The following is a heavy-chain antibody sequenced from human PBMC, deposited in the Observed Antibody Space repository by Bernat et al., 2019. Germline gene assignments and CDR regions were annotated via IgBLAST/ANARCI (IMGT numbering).Heavy chain of an antibody. Sequence: QVQLVESGGGVVQPGRSLRLSCAASGFTFSSYGMHWVRQAPGKGLEWVAVIWYDGSNKYYADSVKGRFTISRDNSKNTLYLQMNSLRAEDTAVYYCARELLYGSSWGDAFDIWGQGTMVTVSS. CDR3: ARELLYGSSWGDAFDI. CDR2: IWYDGSNK. D-gene: IGHD6-13*01. J-gene: IGHJ3*02. V-gene: IGHV3-33*01. CDR1: GFTFSSYG.